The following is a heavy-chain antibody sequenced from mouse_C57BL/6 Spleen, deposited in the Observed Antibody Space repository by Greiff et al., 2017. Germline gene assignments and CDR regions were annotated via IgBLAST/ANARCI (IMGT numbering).Heavy chain of an antibody. J-gene: IGHJ3*01. Sequence: VQLQQPGTELVKPGASVKLSCKASGYTFTSYWMHWVKQRPIQGLEWIGNIDPSDSETHYNQKFKDKATLTVDKSSSTAYMQLSSLTSEDSAVYYCATGRGAWFAYWGQGTLVTVSA. CDR3: ATGRGAWFAY. D-gene: IGHD3-1*01. V-gene: IGHV1-52*01. CDR1: GYTFTSYW. CDR2: IDPSDSET.